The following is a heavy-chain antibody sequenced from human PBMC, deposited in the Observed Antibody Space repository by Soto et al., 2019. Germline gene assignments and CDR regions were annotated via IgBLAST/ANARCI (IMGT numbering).Heavy chain of an antibody. CDR1: GYTFTSYY. D-gene: IGHD6-6*01. V-gene: IGHV1-46*01. Sequence: GASVKVSCKASGYTFTSYYMHWVRQAPGQGLEWMGIINPSGGSTSYAQKFQGRDTMTRDTSTSTVYMELSSLRSEDTAVYYCARTTLAFNFDYWGQGTLVTVSS. CDR3: ARTTLAFNFDY. CDR2: INPSGGST. J-gene: IGHJ4*02.